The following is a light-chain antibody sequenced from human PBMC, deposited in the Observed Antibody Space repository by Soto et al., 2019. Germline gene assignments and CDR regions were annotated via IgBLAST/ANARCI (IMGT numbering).Light chain of an antibody. J-gene: IGKJ1*01. Sequence: EIVLTQSPGTLSLSPGERATLSCRASQSVSSRYLAWYQQKPGQAPRLLIYGASSRATGVPDRFSGSGSGTDFTLTISRLEPADFAVYYCQRYGSSRPWTFGQGTKVDIK. CDR2: GAS. CDR1: QSVSSRY. CDR3: QRYGSSRPWT. V-gene: IGKV3-20*01.